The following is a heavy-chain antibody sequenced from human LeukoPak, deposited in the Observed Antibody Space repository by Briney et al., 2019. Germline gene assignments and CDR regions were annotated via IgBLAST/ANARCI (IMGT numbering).Heavy chain of an antibody. CDR1: GGSISSGGYY. V-gene: IGHV4-31*03. J-gene: IGHJ6*02. Sequence: PSETLSLTCTVSGGSISSGGYYWSWIRQRPGKGLEWIGYIYYSGSTYYNPSLKSRVTISVDTSKNQFSLKLSSVTAADTAVYYCARVPYYYYGMDVWGQGTTVTVSS. CDR3: ARVPYYYYGMDV. CDR2: IYYSGST.